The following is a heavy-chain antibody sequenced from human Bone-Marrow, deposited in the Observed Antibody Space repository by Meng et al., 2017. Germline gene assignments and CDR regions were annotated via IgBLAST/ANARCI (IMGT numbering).Heavy chain of an antibody. CDR1: GGSISSGGSY. J-gene: IGHJ5*02. D-gene: IGHD2-2*01. Sequence: QVQLQESGPGLVKPSQTLSLTCTVSGGSISSGGSYWSWIRQHPGKGLEWIGYIYYSGSTYYNPSLKSRVTISVDKSKNQFSLKLSSVTAADTAVYYCARGYCSTTNCNWFDPWGQGTLVTVSS. V-gene: IGHV4-31*03. CDR2: IYYSGST. CDR3: ARGYCSTTNCNWFDP.